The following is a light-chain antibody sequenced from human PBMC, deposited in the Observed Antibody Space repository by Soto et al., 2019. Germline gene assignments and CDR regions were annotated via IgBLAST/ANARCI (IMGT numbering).Light chain of an antibody. J-gene: IGLJ2*01. CDR2: DVS. CDR3: ASYTSSSTVV. CDR1: SSDVGGYNY. V-gene: IGLV2-14*01. Sequence: QSALTQPASVSGSPGQSITISCTGTSSDVGGYNYVSWYQQHPGKAPKLMIYDVSNRPSGVSNRFSGSKSGNTASLTISGLQAEDEAVYYCASYTSSSTVVFGGGTKLTV.